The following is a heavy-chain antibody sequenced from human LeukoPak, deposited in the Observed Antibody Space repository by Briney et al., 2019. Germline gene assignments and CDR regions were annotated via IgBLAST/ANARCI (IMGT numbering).Heavy chain of an antibody. D-gene: IGHD2-2*01. CDR2: ISGSGDAT. CDR1: GFIFSNYA. Sequence: GGSLRLSCAVSGFIFSNYAMSWVRQAPGKGLEWVSSISGSGDATKYADSVVGRFTISRDNSKNTLSLQMNSLRAEDTAVYYCAKDIVVVPAAADAFDIWGQGTMVTVSS. CDR3: AKDIVVVPAAADAFDI. V-gene: IGHV3-23*01. J-gene: IGHJ3*02.